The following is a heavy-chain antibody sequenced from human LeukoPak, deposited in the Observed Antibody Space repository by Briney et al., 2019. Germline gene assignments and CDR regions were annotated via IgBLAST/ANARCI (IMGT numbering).Heavy chain of an antibody. J-gene: IGHJ4*02. D-gene: IGHD4-17*01. V-gene: IGHV1-2*02. CDR3: ARDDYGDYKYYFDY. CDR1: GYTFTGYY. Sequence: GASVKVSCKASGYTFTGYYMHWVRQAPGQGLEWMGWINPHSGGTNYAQKFQGRVTMTRDTSISTAYMELSRLRPDDTAVYYCARDDYGDYKYYFDYWGRGTLVTVSS. CDR2: INPHSGGT.